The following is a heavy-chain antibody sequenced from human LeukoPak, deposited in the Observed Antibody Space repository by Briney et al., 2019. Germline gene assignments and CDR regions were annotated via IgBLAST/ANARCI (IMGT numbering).Heavy chain of an antibody. V-gene: IGHV3-48*04. CDR3: ARGLLGYCSGGSCYSYYFDY. J-gene: IGHJ4*02. D-gene: IGHD2-15*01. CDR2: ISSSSSTI. CDR1: GFTFSSYS. Sequence: GGSLRLSCAASGFTFSSYSMNWVRQAPGKGLEWVSYISSSSSTIYYADSVKGRFTISRDNAKNSLYLQMNSLRAEDTAVYYCARGLLGYCSGGSCYSYYFDYWGQGTLVTVSS.